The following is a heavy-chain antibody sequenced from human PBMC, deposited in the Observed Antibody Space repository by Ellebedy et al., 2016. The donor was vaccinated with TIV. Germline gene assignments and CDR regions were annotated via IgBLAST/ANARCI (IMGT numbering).Heavy chain of an antibody. Sequence: SVKVSXXASGGTFSSYAISWVRQAPGQGLEWMGGIIPIFGTANYAQKFQGRVTITADESTSTAYMELSSLRSEDTAVYYCARENYDILTGYSAWGQGTLVTVSS. CDR1: GGTFSSYA. V-gene: IGHV1-69*13. D-gene: IGHD3-9*01. CDR2: IIPIFGTA. CDR3: ARENYDILTGYSA. J-gene: IGHJ5*02.